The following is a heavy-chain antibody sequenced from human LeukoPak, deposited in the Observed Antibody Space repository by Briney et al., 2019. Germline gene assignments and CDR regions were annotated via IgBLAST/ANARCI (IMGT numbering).Heavy chain of an antibody. J-gene: IGHJ4*02. D-gene: IGHD4-11*01. CDR1: GFTFSSYS. Sequence: GGSLRLSCAASGFTFSSYSMNWVRQAPGKGLEWVSSISSSSSYIYYADSVKGRFTISRDNSKNTLYLQMNSLRAEDTAVYYCAKEVDYSNYFFSWGQGTLVTVSS. V-gene: IGHV3-21*01. CDR3: AKEVDYSNYFFS. CDR2: ISSSSSYI.